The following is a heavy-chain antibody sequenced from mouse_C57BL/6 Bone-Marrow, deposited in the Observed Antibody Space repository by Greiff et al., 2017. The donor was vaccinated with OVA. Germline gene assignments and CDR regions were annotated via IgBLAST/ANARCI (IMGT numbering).Heavy chain of an antibody. V-gene: IGHV1-36*01. CDR1: GFTFTDYY. Sequence: EVQVVESGPVLVKPGPSVKISCKASGFTFTDYYMHWVKQSHGKSLEWIGLVYPYNGGTSYNQKFKGKATLTVDTSSSTAYMELNSLTSEDSAVYYCARLLIPFYWYFDVWGTGTTVTVSS. J-gene: IGHJ1*03. CDR2: VYPYNGGT. D-gene: IGHD2-12*01. CDR3: ARLLIPFYWYFDV.